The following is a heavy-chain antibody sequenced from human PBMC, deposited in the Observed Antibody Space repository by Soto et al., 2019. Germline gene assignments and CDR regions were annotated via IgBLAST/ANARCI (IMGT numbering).Heavy chain of an antibody. CDR3: TTDSYSTIIIVRFDY. J-gene: IGHJ4*01. CDR2: IKSKTDGGTT. D-gene: IGHD3-22*01. V-gene: IGHV3-15*07. Sequence: GGSLRLSCAASGFTFSNAWINWVRQAPGKRLEWVGRIKSKTDGGTTDYAATVKGRFAISRDDSNNMVYLQMNSLKIEDTAVYYCTTDSYSTIIIVRFDYWGHGTLVTVSS. CDR1: GFTFSNAW.